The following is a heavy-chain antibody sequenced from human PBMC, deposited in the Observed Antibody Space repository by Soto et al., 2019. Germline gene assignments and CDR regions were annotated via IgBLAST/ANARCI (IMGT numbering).Heavy chain of an antibody. CDR3: AKDRGYSYGPEIDY. D-gene: IGHD5-18*01. Sequence: GGSLRLSCAASGFTFSSYSMNWVRQAPGKGLEWFSYISSSSRTIYCADSVKGRFTISRDNAKNSLYLQMNSLRAEDTALYYCAKDRGYSYGPEIDYWGQGTLVTVSS. CDR1: GFTFSSYS. J-gene: IGHJ4*02. V-gene: IGHV3-48*01. CDR2: ISSSSRTI.